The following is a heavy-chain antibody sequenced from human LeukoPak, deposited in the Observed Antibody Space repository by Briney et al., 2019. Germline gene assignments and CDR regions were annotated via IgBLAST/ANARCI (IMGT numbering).Heavy chain of an antibody. J-gene: IGHJ4*02. CDR2: ISSSGSYI. CDR3: ARDLLAAGTY. Sequence: PGGSLRLSCAASGFTFSSYSMNWVRQAPGKGLEWVSSISSSGSYIYYADSVKGRFTISRDNAKNSLYLQMNSLRAEDTAVYYCARDLLAAGTYWGQGTLVTVSS. V-gene: IGHV3-21*01. CDR1: GFTFSSYS. D-gene: IGHD6-13*01.